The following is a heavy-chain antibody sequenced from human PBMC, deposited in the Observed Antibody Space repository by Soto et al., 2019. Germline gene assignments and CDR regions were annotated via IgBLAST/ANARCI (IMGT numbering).Heavy chain of an antibody. J-gene: IGHJ3*02. CDR3: ARAYYDFWSGSQDAFAI. CDR1: GDSVSSNSAA. Sequence: PSRTLSLTCAISGDSVSSNSAAWNWIRQSPSRGLEWLGRTYYRSKWYNDYAVSVKSRITINPDTSKNQFSLQMNSVTHEDTAVYYCARAYYDFWSGSQDAFAIWGEGTMVTVS. D-gene: IGHD3-3*01. CDR2: TYYRSKWYN. V-gene: IGHV6-1*01.